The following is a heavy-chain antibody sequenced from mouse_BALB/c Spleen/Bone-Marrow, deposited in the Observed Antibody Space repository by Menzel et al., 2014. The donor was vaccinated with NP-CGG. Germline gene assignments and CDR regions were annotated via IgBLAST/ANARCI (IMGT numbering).Heavy chain of an antibody. J-gene: IGHJ2*01. CDR3: AREYYGNYVLDY. CDR2: INPYNGAT. V-gene: IGHV1-26*01. Sequence: EVQLQQSGPELVKPGASAKISCKASGYSFTGYYMHWVKQSHVKSLEWIGRINPYNGATSYNQNFKDKASLTVDKSSSTAYMELHSLTSEDSAVYYCAREYYGNYVLDYWGQGTTLTVSS. D-gene: IGHD2-1*01. CDR1: GYSFTGYY.